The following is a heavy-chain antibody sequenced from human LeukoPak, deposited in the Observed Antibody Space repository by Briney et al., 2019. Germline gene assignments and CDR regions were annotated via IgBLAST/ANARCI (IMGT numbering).Heavy chain of an antibody. CDR1: GYSISSGYY. CDR2: IYHSGST. J-gene: IGHJ6*03. V-gene: IGHV4-38-2*02. CDR3: ASTPEYSSSWPLSLGGDYYYMDV. Sequence: SETLSLTCTVSGYSISSGYYWGWIRQPPGKGLEWIGSIYHSGSTYYNPSLKSRVTISVDTSKNQFSLKLSSVTAADTAVYYCASTPEYSSSWPLSLGGDYYYMDVWGKGTTVTISS. D-gene: IGHD6-13*01.